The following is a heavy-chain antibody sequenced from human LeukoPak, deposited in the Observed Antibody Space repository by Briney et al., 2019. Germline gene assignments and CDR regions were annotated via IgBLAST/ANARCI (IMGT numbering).Heavy chain of an antibody. CDR2: IYYSGST. CDR1: GGSISSGGYY. CDR3: ARANDYGEQFDY. Sequence: SETLSLTCTVSGGSISSGGYYWSWLRQHPGKGLEWIGYIYYSGSTYYNPSLKSRVTISVDTSKNQFSLKLSSVTAADTAVYYCARANDYGEQFDYWGQGTLVTVSS. V-gene: IGHV4-31*03. D-gene: IGHD4-17*01. J-gene: IGHJ4*02.